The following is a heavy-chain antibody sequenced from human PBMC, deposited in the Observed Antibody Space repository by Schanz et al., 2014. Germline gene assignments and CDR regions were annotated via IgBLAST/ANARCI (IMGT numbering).Heavy chain of an antibody. Sequence: QVQLQESGPGLLKPSGTLSLTCAVSGASISSNNWWTWVRQSPGKGLDWIGEIFHTGSTKYNPSLKSRVTVSVDKPKNQFSLILNSVTAADTAVYYCARSPGDFPGWFDSWGQGTLXTVSS. CDR2: IFHTGST. V-gene: IGHV4-4*02. D-gene: IGHD4-17*01. CDR1: GASISSNNW. CDR3: ARSPGDFPGWFDS. J-gene: IGHJ5*01.